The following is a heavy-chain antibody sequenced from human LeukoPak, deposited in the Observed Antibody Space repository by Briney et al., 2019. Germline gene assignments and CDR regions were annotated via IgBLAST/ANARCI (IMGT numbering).Heavy chain of an antibody. CDR3: AKGTGAALYYFYGMDV. J-gene: IGHJ6*02. Sequence: GGSLRLSCAASGFTFSDSSLSWIRDAPGKGLEWVSVISGSGGSTYNADSVKGRFTVSRDNSKSTLYLQMNSLRAEDTAVYYCAKGTGAALYYFYGMDVWGQGTTVTVSS. CDR1: GFTFSDSS. D-gene: IGHD1-26*01. CDR2: ISGSGGST. V-gene: IGHV3-23*01.